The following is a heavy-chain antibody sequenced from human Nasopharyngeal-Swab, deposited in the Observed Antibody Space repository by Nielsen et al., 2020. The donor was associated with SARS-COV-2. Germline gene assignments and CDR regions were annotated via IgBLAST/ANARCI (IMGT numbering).Heavy chain of an antibody. CDR1: EFTFSSYW. CDR3: TGGGDEYDYVWGSYRPLLYH. CDR2: IKTDGSET. D-gene: IGHD3-16*02. Sequence: GESLKISCAASEFTFSSYWMSWVRQAPGKGLNWVASIKTDGSETYYGDSVKGRFTISRDNMKNSLHLQMNSLRVEDTAVYYCTGGGDEYDYVWGSYRPLLYHWGQGTLVTVS. V-gene: IGHV3-7*03. J-gene: IGHJ5*02.